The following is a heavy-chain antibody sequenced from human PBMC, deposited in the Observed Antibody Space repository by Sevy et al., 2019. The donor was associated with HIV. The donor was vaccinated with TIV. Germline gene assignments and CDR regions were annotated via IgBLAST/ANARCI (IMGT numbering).Heavy chain of an antibody. J-gene: IGHJ3*02. CDR2: ISYDGSNE. V-gene: IGHV3-30-3*01. D-gene: IGHD3-10*01. Sequence: GGSLRLSCAASGFTFSSYAMNWVRKAPGKGLEWVTVISYDGSNEYYADSVKGRFTISRDNSNNTLYLLMNSLRVEDTAVYYCASLRYYYGSGTDYSDSFDIWGQGTMVTVSS. CDR1: GFTFSSYA. CDR3: ASLRYYYGSGTDYSDSFDI.